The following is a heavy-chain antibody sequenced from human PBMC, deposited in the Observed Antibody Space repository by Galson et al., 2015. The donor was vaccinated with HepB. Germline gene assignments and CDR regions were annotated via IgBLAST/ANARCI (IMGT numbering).Heavy chain of an antibody. D-gene: IGHD3-16*01. CDR2: INPSGGGT. J-gene: IGHJ6*02. CDR3: ARDSEPITSTTYYYYGMDV. Sequence: SVKVSCKASGYTFTGYYMHWVRQAPGQGLEWMGIINPSGGGTSYAQKFQGRVTMTRDTSTSTVYMELSSLRSEDTAVYYCARDSEPITSTTYYYYGMDVWGQGTTVTVSS. V-gene: IGHV1-46*01. CDR1: GYTFTGYY.